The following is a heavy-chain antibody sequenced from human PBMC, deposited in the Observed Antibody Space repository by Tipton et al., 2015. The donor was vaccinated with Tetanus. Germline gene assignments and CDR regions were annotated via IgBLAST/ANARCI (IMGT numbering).Heavy chain of an antibody. V-gene: IGHV4-31*03. D-gene: IGHD1-26*01. Sequence: TLSLTCTVSGGSISSGGYYWSWIRQHPGKGLEWIGDIYYSGSTYYNPPLKSRVTISVDTAKNQFSLKLNSVTAADTAVYYCARDQARGARGWNYFGYWGQGTLVTVSS. CDR1: GGSISSGGYY. CDR3: ARDQARGARGWNYFGY. J-gene: IGHJ4*02. CDR2: IYYSGST.